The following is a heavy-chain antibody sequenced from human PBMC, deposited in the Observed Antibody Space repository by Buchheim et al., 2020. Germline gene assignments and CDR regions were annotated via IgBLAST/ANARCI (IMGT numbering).Heavy chain of an antibody. CDR1: GYSFISYW. D-gene: IGHD4-11*01. J-gene: IGHJ5*02. V-gene: IGHV5-10-1*03. Sequence: EVQLVQSGAEVKKPGESLRISCKGSGYSFISYWISWVRQMPGKGLEWMGKIDPSDSYTNYSPSFQGHVTMSVDKSISPAYPQWSGLKATDTAVYYCARIRTTVYNWFDPWGQGTL. CDR3: ARIRTTVYNWFDP. CDR2: IDPSDSYT.